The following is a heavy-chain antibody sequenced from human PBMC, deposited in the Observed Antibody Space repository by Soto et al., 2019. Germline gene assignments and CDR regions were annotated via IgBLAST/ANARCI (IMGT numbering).Heavy chain of an antibody. D-gene: IGHD3-16*01. V-gene: IGHV1-18*04. J-gene: IGHJ4*02. CDR2: INTYNGNT. CDR3: AVWAWQVHGFGGPFDY. CDR1: GYTFTTYD. Sequence: QVQLVQSGAEVKKPGASVKVSCKASGYTFTTYDINWVRQAPGQALEWVGWINTYNGNTNYAQKLQGRITMTTDTAPGTGYLELKSLRSYDKAGYFCAVWAWQVHGFGGPFDYWGQGTLVTVSS.